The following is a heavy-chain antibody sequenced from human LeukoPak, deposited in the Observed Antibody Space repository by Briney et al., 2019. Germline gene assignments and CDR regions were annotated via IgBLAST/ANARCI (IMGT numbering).Heavy chain of an antibody. CDR1: GFTFSSYW. CDR3: ARYNSSSWPDAFDI. V-gene: IGHV3-7*01. J-gene: IGHJ3*02. Sequence: PGGSLRLSCAASGFTFSSYWMSWVRQAPGKGLEWVANIKQDGSEKYYVDSVKGRFTISRDNAKNSLYLQMNSLRAEDTAVYYCARYNSSSWPDAFDIWGQGTMVTVSS. D-gene: IGHD6-13*01. CDR2: IKQDGSEK.